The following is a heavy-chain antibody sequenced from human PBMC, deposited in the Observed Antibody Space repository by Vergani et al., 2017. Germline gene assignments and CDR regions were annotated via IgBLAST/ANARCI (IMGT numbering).Heavy chain of an antibody. CDR3: TTRPPQGRPPYYYYGMDV. CDR1: GYTFTGYY. D-gene: IGHD1-1*01. V-gene: IGHV1-2*02. Sequence: QVQLVQSGAEVKKPGASVKVSCKASGYTFTGYYMHWVRQAPGQGLEWMGWINPNSGGTNYAQKFQGRVTMTRDTSISTAYMELSRLRSDDTAVYYCTTRPPQGRPPYYYYGMDVWGQGTTVTVSS. CDR2: INPNSGGT. J-gene: IGHJ6*02.